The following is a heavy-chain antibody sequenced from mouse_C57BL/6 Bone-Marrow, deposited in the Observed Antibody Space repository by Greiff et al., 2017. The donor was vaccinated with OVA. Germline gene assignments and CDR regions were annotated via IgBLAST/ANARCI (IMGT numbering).Heavy chain of an antibody. D-gene: IGHD1-1*01. Sequence: QVQLQQPGAELVRPGSSVKLSCKASGYTFTSYWMHWVKQRPIQGLEWIGNIDPSDSETHYNQKFKDKATLTVDKSSSTAYMLLSSLTAEDSAVYYCARNYYGSSAYWYFDVWGTGTTVTVSS. CDR3: ARNYYGSSAYWYFDV. CDR1: GYTFTSYW. J-gene: IGHJ1*03. CDR2: IDPSDSET. V-gene: IGHV1-52*01.